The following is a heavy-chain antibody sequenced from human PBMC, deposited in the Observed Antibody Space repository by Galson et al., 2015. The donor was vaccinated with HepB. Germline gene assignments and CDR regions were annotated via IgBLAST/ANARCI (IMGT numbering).Heavy chain of an antibody. J-gene: IGHJ6*03. Sequence: SLRLSCAASGFTFSSYWMSWVRQAPGKGLEWVANIKQDGSEKYYVDSVKGRFTISRDNAKNSLYLQMNSLRAEDTAVYYCAREYAYYYGSGSYMDVWGKGTTVTVSS. D-gene: IGHD3-10*01. CDR1: GFTFSSYW. CDR2: IKQDGSEK. CDR3: AREYAYYYGSGSYMDV. V-gene: IGHV3-7*01.